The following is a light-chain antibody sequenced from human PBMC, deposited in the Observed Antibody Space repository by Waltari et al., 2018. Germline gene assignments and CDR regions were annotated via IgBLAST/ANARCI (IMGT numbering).Light chain of an antibody. V-gene: IGLV8-61*01. J-gene: IGLJ3*02. Sequence: HTVVTQEPSFSVSPGGTVTLTCGFSSDSVSYNYYPIWFQQTPGQAPRTLIYSNNTRSSGVSDRFSGTILRNKAALALTGAEANDESDYYCGLYVGGSSWMFGGGTNLTVL. CDR2: SNN. CDR3: GLYVGGSSWM. CDR1: SDSVSYNYY.